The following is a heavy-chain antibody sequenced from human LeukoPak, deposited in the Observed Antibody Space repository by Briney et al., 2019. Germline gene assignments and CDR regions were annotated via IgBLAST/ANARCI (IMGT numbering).Heavy chain of an antibody. D-gene: IGHD3-22*01. CDR2: IIPIFGTA. CDR3: ARGPHYYDSSFDAFDI. V-gene: IGHV1-69*05. Sequence: ASVTVSCKASGGTFSSYAISWVRQAPGQGLEWMGGIIPIFGTANYAQKFQGRVTITTDESTSTAYMELSSLRSEDTAVYYCARGPHYYDSSFDAFDIWGQGTMVTVSS. J-gene: IGHJ3*02. CDR1: GGTFSSYA.